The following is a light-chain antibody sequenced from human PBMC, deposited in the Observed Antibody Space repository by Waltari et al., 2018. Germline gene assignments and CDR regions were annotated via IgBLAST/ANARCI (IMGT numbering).Light chain of an antibody. CDR2: SAS. Sequence: DIQMTQSPSSVSASVGDRVTITCRASQGISTWLAWYQQKPGNAPKLLIYSASTLQTGVPSRFSGSGSGTDCSLTIDSLQPEDFATYYCQQGNSFPPTFGQGTKVEIK. CDR1: QGISTW. V-gene: IGKV1-12*01. CDR3: QQGNSFPPT. J-gene: IGKJ1*01.